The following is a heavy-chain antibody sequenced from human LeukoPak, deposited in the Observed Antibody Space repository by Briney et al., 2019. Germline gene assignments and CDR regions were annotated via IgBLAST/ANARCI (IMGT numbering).Heavy chain of an antibody. V-gene: IGHV1-69*13. Sequence: ASVKVSCKASGGTFSSYAISWVRQAPGQGLEWMGGIIPIFGTANYAQKFQGRVTITADESTSTAYMELSGLRSEDTAVYYCARSMGYSYGYDWFDPWGQGTLVTVSS. CDR3: ARSMGYSYGYDWFDP. J-gene: IGHJ5*02. CDR1: GGTFSSYA. CDR2: IIPIFGTA. D-gene: IGHD5-18*01.